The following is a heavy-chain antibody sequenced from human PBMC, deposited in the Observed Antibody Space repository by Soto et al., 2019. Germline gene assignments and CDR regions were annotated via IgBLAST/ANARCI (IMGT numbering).Heavy chain of an antibody. V-gene: IGHV3-23*01. CDR2: ISGSGGST. D-gene: IGHD3-16*01. Sequence: EVQLLESGGGLVQPGGSLRLSCAASGFTFSSYAMSWVRQAPGKGLEWVSAISGSGGSTYYADSVKGRFTISRDNSRNTLYLQMNSLRAEDTAVYYCAKVVRGYYYYGMDVWGQGTTVTVSS. CDR3: AKVVRGYYYYGMDV. CDR1: GFTFSSYA. J-gene: IGHJ6*02.